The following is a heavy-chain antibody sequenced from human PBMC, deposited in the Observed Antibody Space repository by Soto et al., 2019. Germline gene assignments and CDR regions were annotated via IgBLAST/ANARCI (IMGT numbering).Heavy chain of an antibody. CDR1: GGSISSGGYS. Sequence: QLQLQECGSGLVKPSQTLSLTCAVSGGSISSGGYSWSWIREPPGKGLEWIGYIYHSGSTYYNPSLKTRVTISVDRSKIQFSLKLSSVTAADTAVYYCARVGDYYYYGMDVWGQGTTVTVSS. CDR2: IYHSGST. J-gene: IGHJ6*02. CDR3: ARVGDYYYYGMDV. V-gene: IGHV4-30-2*01.